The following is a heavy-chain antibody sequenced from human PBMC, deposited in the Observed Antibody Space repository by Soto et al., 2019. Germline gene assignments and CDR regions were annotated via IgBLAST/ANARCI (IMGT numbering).Heavy chain of an antibody. V-gene: IGHV4-39*01. CDR2: VYFVVNS. J-gene: IGHJ4*02. Sequence: SETLSLTCTVSGDSISSASYFWGWLRQPPGKGLEWIGRVYFVVNSYYNPSRKSRVRISVDASKNQFSLRLSSMTAADTGVYYCVRFYGDYVHGVKRRYFDFWGQGTLVTVSS. D-gene: IGHD4-17*01. CDR1: GDSISSASYF. CDR3: VRFYGDYVHGVKRRYFDF.